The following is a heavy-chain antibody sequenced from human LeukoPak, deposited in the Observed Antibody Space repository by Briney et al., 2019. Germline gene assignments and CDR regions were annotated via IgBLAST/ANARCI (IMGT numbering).Heavy chain of an antibody. Sequence: SGTLSLTCTVSGGSISSYYWSWIRQPPGKGLEWIGYIYYSGSTNYNPSLKSRVTISVDTSKNQFSLKLSSVTAADTAVYYCARATYYYYYMDVWGKGTTVTVSS. CDR1: GGSISSYY. CDR2: IYYSGST. CDR3: ARATYYYYYMDV. J-gene: IGHJ6*03. V-gene: IGHV4-59*01.